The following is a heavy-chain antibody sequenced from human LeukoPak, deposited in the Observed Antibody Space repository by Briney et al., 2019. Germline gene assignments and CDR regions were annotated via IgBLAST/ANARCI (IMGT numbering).Heavy chain of an antibody. Sequence: SETLSLPCTVSGRSISSGGYCWSWIRQHPGKGLEWIGYIYYSGSTYYNPSLKIRVTISVDTSKNQFSLKLSSVTAADTAVYYCARVAGKTGTARSGALFDYWGQGTLVTVSS. CDR3: ARVAGKTGTARSGALFDY. J-gene: IGHJ4*02. D-gene: IGHD1-1*01. CDR2: IYYSGST. V-gene: IGHV4-31*03. CDR1: GRSISSGGYC.